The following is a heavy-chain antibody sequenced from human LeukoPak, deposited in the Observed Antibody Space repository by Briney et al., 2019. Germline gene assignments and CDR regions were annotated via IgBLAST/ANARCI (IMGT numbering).Heavy chain of an antibody. V-gene: IGHV3-21*01. J-gene: IGHJ4*02. CDR3: ARGHYDVLAASYKWTPDY. Sequence: PGGSLRLSCAASGFTFNTFNMNWVRQAPGKGLEWVSSITSGGDYIYYADSVKGRFTTSRDNAKNSLSLQLNSLRVEDTAVYYCARGHYDVLAASYKWTPDYWGQGTLVAVSS. CDR2: ITSGGDYI. D-gene: IGHD3-9*01. CDR1: GFTFNTFN.